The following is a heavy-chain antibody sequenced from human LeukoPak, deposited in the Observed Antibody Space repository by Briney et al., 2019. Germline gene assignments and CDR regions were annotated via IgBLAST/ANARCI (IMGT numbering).Heavy chain of an antibody. CDR3: ARGVDYYDSSGTIDY. J-gene: IGHJ4*02. Sequence: GRSLRLSCAASGFTFSSYAMHWVRHAPGKGLEWVAVVWYDGSKTYSADSVKGRITISRDDSKNTLYLQMNSLRAEDTAVYYCARGVDYYDSSGTIDYWGQGTLLTVSS. CDR1: GFTFSSYA. CDR2: VWYDGSKT. D-gene: IGHD3-22*01. V-gene: IGHV3-33*01.